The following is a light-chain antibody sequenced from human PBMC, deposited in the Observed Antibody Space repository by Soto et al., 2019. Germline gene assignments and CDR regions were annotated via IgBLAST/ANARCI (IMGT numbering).Light chain of an antibody. J-gene: IGLJ1*01. CDR3: CSYAGSFYV. Sequence: SLLAQPSPLSGSPGQSITLSRPGNSSDVGSYNLVSWYQQHPGKAPKLMIYEVSKRPSGVSNRFSGSKSGNTASLTISGLQAEDEADYYCCSYAGSFYVFGTGTKVTVL. V-gene: IGLV2-23*02. CDR2: EVS. CDR1: SSDVGSYNL.